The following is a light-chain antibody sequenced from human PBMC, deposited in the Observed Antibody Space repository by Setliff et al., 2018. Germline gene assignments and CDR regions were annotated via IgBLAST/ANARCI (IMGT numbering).Light chain of an antibody. Sequence: SALTQPPSASGSPGQSVTISCTGTSRDVGGYNFVSWYQQHPGKAPKLIISEVTERPSGVPDRFSGSKSGNTASLTVSGLQAEDEADYYCSSYAGSDNYVFGTGTKVTVL. J-gene: IGLJ1*01. CDR2: EVT. V-gene: IGLV2-8*01. CDR1: SRDVGGYNF. CDR3: SSYAGSDNYV.